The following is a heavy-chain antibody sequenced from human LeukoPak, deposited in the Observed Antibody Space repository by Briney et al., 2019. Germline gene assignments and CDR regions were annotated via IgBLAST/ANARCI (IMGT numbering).Heavy chain of an antibody. Sequence: PGGSLRLSCAASGFTFSSYSMNWVRQAPGKGLEWVSSISSSSSYIYYADSVKGRFTISRDNAKNSLYLQMNSLRAEDTAVYYCAKEMQSKDGYNNFGHWGQGTLVTVSS. CDR2: ISSSSSYI. V-gene: IGHV3-21*01. D-gene: IGHD5-24*01. CDR1: GFTFSSYS. CDR3: AKEMQSKDGYNNFGH. J-gene: IGHJ4*02.